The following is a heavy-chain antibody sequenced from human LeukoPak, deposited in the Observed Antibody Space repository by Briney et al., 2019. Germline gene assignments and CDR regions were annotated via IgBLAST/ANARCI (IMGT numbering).Heavy chain of an antibody. CDR2: IIPILGIA. D-gene: IGHD6-13*01. V-gene: IGHV1-69*04. J-gene: IGHJ4*02. CDR3: ARDISTGIAAQAKLFDY. Sequence: SVNVSCKASGGTFSSYAISWVRQAPGQRLEWMGRIIPILGIANYAQKFQGRVTITADKSTSTAYMELSSLRSEDTGVYYCARDISTGIAAQAKLFDYWGQGTLVTVSS. CDR1: GGTFSSYA.